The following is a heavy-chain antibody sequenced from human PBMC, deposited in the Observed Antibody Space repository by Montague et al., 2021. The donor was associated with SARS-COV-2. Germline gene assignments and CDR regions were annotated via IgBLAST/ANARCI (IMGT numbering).Heavy chain of an antibody. D-gene: IGHD3-10*01. Sequence: SETLSLTCTVSGGSISSSSYYWGWIRQPPGKGLEWIGSIFYSGSTYCNPSLKSRVTISVDTSKNQFSLKLSSVTAADTAVYYCASMVRAQVYYFDYWGQGTLVTVSS. CDR1: GGSISSSSYY. V-gene: IGHV4-39*01. J-gene: IGHJ4*02. CDR3: ASMVRAQVYYFDY. CDR2: IFYSGST.